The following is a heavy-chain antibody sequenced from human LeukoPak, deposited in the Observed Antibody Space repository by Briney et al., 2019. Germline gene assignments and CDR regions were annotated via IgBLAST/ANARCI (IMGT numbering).Heavy chain of an antibody. CDR3: AKTSRVNSAYDSPFDY. Sequence: GGSLRLSCAASGFTFSTYAMSWVRQAPGKGLERVSAVRGSGSDTYYADSVKGRFTISRDNSKNTLHLQMNSLRAEDTAIYYCAKTSRVNSAYDSPFDYWGQGTLVTVSS. J-gene: IGHJ4*02. CDR1: GFTFSTYA. D-gene: IGHD5-12*01. CDR2: VRGSGSDT. V-gene: IGHV3-23*01.